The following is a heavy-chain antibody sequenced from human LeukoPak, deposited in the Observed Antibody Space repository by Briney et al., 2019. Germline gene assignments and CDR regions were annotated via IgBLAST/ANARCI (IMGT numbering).Heavy chain of an antibody. Sequence: LSLTCAVSGASISSGGYSWSWIRQPPGKGLEWIGYIYHSGSTYYNPSLKSRVTISVDRSKNQFSLKLSSVTAADTAVYYCARGGSSGYTLDYWGQGTLVTVSS. D-gene: IGHD3-22*01. J-gene: IGHJ4*02. CDR2: IYHSGST. CDR3: ARGGSSGYTLDY. CDR1: GASISSGGYS. V-gene: IGHV4-30-2*01.